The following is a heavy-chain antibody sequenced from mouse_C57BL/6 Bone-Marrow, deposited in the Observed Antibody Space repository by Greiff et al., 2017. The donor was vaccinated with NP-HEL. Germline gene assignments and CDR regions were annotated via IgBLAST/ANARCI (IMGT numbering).Heavy chain of an antibody. D-gene: IGHD2-10*01. CDR1: GFTFSSYA. V-gene: IGHV5-4*01. Sequence: EVQVVESGGGLVKPGGSLKLSCAASGFTFSSYAMSWVRQTPEKRLEWVATISDGGSYTYYPDNVKGRFTISRDTAKNNLYLQMSHLKSEDTAMYYCARAYSGNYFDYWGQGTTLTVSS. CDR3: ARAYSGNYFDY. CDR2: ISDGGSYT. J-gene: IGHJ2*01.